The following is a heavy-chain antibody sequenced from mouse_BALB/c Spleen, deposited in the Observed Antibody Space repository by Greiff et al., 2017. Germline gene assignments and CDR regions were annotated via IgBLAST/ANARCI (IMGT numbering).Heavy chain of an antibody. Sequence: DVKLVESGGGLVKPGGSLKLSCAASGFTFSSYAMSWVRQSPEKRLEWVAEISSGGSYTYYPDTVTGRFTISRDNAKNTLYLEMSSLRSEDTAMYYCARDRGLRRDYAMDYWGQGTSVTVSS. D-gene: IGHD2-4*01. CDR3: ARDRGLRRDYAMDY. J-gene: IGHJ4*01. V-gene: IGHV5-9-4*01. CDR1: GFTFSSYA. CDR2: ISSGGSYT.